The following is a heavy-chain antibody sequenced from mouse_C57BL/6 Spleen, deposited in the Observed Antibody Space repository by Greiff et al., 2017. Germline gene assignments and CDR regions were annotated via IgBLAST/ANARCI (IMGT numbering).Heavy chain of an antibody. CDR1: GFTFSSYA. CDR2: ISDGGSYT. CDR3: ARDEFITTVVATNAMDY. J-gene: IGHJ4*01. D-gene: IGHD1-1*01. V-gene: IGHV5-4*01. Sequence: EVMLVESGGGLVKPGGSLKLSCAASGFTFSSYAMSWVRQTPEKRLEWVATISDGGSYTYYPDNVKGRFTISRDNAKNNLYLQMSHLKSEDTAMYYCARDEFITTVVATNAMDYWGQGTSVTVSS.